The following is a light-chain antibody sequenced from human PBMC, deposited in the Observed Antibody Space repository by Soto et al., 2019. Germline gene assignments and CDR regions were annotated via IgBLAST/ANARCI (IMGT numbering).Light chain of an antibody. CDR2: ANT. J-gene: IGLJ2*01. CDR1: TSNIGAGYD. V-gene: IGLV1-40*01. CDR3: PSYDTSLIAVV. Sequence: QSVLTQPPSVSGAPGQRVTISCTGSTSNIGAGYDVHWYQHLPGTAPKLLIFANTNRPSGVADRCSGSKSGTSASLAITGRQAEDEADYCCPSYDTSLIAVVFGGGTKLSVL.